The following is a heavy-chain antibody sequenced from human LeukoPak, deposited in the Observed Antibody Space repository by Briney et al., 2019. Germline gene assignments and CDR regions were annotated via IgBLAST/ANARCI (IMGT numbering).Heavy chain of an antibody. D-gene: IGHD1-1*01. J-gene: IGHJ4*02. Sequence: GASVTVSCTASGYTFTGYYMHWVRQAPGQGLEWMGRINPNSGGTNYAQKFQGRVTMTRDTSISTAYMELSRLRSDDTAVYYCARYNIPYYFDYWGQGTLVTVSS. CDR3: ARYNIPYYFDY. CDR1: GYTFTGYY. CDR2: INPNSGGT. V-gene: IGHV1-2*06.